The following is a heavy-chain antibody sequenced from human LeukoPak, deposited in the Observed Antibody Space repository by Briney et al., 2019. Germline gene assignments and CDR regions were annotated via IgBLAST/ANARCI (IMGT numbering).Heavy chain of an antibody. CDR3: ARTPYVLFLEWLSSAYYFDY. D-gene: IGHD3-3*01. CDR1: GGSISSYY. V-gene: IGHV4-59*01. CDR2: IYYSGST. J-gene: IGHJ4*02. Sequence: PSETLSLTCTVSGGSISSYYWSWIRQPPGKGLEWIGYIYYSGSTNYNPSLKSRVTISVDTSKNQFSLKLSSVTAADTAVYYCARTPYVLFLEWLSSAYYFDYWGQGTLVTVSS.